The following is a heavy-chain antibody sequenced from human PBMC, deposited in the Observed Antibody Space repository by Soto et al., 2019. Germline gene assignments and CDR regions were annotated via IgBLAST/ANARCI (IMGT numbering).Heavy chain of an antibody. CDR1: GGTFSSYA. Sequence: ASVKVSCKASGGTFSSYAISWVRQAPGQGLEWMGGIIPIFGTANYAQKFQGRVTISADKSISTAYLQWSSLKASDTAMYYCARRGGSGWSRLLFDPWGQGTLVTVSS. CDR3: ARRGGSGWSRLLFDP. V-gene: IGHV1-69*06. D-gene: IGHD6-19*01. J-gene: IGHJ5*02. CDR2: IIPIFGTA.